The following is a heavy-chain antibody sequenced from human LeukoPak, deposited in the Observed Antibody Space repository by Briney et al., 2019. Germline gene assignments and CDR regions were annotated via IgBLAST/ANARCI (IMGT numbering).Heavy chain of an antibody. CDR1: GGSFSGYY. CDR3: ARAPPVVVPAASFYYYYMDV. Sequence: PSETLSLTCAVYGGSFSGYYWSWIRQPPGKGLEWIGEINHSGSTNYNPYLKSRVTISVDTSKNQFSLKLSSVTAADTAVYYCARAPPVVVPAASFYYYYMDVWGKGTTVTVSS. V-gene: IGHV4-34*01. J-gene: IGHJ6*03. CDR2: INHSGST. D-gene: IGHD2-2*01.